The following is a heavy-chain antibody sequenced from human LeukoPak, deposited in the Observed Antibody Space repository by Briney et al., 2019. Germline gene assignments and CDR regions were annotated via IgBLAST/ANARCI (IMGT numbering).Heavy chain of an antibody. J-gene: IGHJ3*02. V-gene: IGHV3-13*01. CDR2: IGTAGDT. CDR1: GFTFSSYD. D-gene: IGHD1-26*01. Sequence: GGSLRPSCAASGFTFSSYDMHWVRQATGKGLEWVSAIGTAGDTYYPGSVKGRFTISRENAKNSLYLQMNSLRAGDTAVYYCARSYGAGAFDIWGQGTMVTVSS. CDR3: ARSYGAGAFDI.